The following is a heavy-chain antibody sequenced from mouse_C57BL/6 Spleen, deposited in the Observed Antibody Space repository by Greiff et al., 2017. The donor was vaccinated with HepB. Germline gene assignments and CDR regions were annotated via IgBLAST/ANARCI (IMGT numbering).Heavy chain of an antibody. J-gene: IGHJ3*01. V-gene: IGHV1-55*01. CDR1: GYTFTSYW. CDR2: IYPGSGST. D-gene: IGHD2-5*01. Sequence: QVQLQQPGAELVKPGASVKMSCKASGYTFTSYWITWVKQRPGQGLEWIGDIYPGSGSTNYNEKFKSKATLTVDTSSSTAYMQLSRLTSEDSAVYYCASAYYSTSWFAYWGQGTLVTVSA. CDR3: ASAYYSTSWFAY.